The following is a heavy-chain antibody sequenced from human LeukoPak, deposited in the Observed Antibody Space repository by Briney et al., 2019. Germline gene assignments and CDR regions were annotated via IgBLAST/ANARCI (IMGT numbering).Heavy chain of an antibody. J-gene: IGHJ4*02. D-gene: IGHD2-15*01. V-gene: IGHV4-30-2*01. CDR1: GGSISSGGYS. CDR3: ARSHCSGGNCYSDPFDY. Sequence: SQTLSLTCAVSGGSISSGGYSWSWIRQPLGKGLEWIGYIYHSGSTYYNPSLKSRVTISVDRSKNQFSLNLNFVTAADTAVYYCARSHCSGGNCYSDPFDYWGQGTLVTVSS. CDR2: IYHSGST.